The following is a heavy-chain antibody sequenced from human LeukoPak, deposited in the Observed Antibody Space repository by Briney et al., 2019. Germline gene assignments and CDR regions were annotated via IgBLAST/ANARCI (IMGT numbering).Heavy chain of an antibody. CDR1: GGTFSSYT. D-gene: IGHD2-2*01. V-gene: IGHV1-69*04. Sequence: SVKVSCKASGGTFSSYTISWVRQAPGQGLEWMGRIIPILGIANYAQKFQGRVTITADKSTSTAYMELSSLRSEDTAVYYCAREGVVPAAIYYYYMDVWGKGTTVTASS. J-gene: IGHJ6*03. CDR3: AREGVVPAAIYYYYMDV. CDR2: IIPILGIA.